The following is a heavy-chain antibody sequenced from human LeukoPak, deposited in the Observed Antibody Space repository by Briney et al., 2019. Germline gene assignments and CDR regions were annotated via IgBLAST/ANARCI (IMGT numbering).Heavy chain of an antibody. Sequence: ASVKVSCKASGYTFTSYDINWARQATGQGLEWMGWMNPNSGNTGYAQKFQGRVTMTRNTSISTAYMELSSLRSEDTAVYYCAKGRGADCSGDCYSRILDYWGQGTLVTVSS. V-gene: IGHV1-8*01. J-gene: IGHJ4*02. CDR2: MNPNSGNT. CDR1: GYTFTSYD. D-gene: IGHD2-21*02. CDR3: AKGRGADCSGDCYSRILDY.